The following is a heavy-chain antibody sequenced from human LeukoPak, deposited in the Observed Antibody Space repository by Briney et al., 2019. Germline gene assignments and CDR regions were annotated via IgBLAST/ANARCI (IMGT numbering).Heavy chain of an antibody. Sequence: SETLSLTCTVSGGSISSGSYYWSWIRQPAGKGLEWIGRIYTSGSTNYNPSLKSRVTISVDRSKNQFSLKLSSVTAADTAVYYCARVPPGSYDAFDIWGQGTMVTVSS. CDR1: GGSISSGSYY. D-gene: IGHD3-10*01. CDR2: IYTSGST. V-gene: IGHV4-61*02. CDR3: ARVPPGSYDAFDI. J-gene: IGHJ3*02.